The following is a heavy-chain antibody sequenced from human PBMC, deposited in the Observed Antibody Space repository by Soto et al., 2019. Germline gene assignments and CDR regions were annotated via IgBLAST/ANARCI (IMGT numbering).Heavy chain of an antibody. CDR1: GDSLSSYY. J-gene: IGHJ5*02. CDR3: AIVPVWHKGNWIDP. Sequence: SETLSLTCTVSGDSLSSYYWSWIRQPPGKGLEWIGYIYYSGSTNYNPSLKSRVTISLDTSKNQFSLKLNSVTAADTAVYYCAIVPVWHKGNWIDPSCQGIWVTV. V-gene: IGHV4-59*01. CDR2: IYYSGST.